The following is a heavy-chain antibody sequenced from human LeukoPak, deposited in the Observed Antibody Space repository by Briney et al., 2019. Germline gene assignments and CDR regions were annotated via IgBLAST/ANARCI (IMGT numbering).Heavy chain of an antibody. D-gene: IGHD5-12*01. J-gene: IGHJ4*02. Sequence: GGSLRLSCAASGFTFNNYAMHWVRQAPGKGLEWVSAIGGSGGRIYTYYADSVKGRFTISRDNFKSTLYLQMNSLRAEDTAVYYCAKVPWTATADWGQGTLVTVSS. V-gene: IGHV3-23*01. CDR2: IGGSGGRIYT. CDR3: AKVPWTATAD. CDR1: GFTFNNYA.